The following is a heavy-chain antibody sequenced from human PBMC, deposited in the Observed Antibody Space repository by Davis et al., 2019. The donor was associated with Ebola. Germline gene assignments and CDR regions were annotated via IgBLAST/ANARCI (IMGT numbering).Heavy chain of an antibody. CDR1: GFTFSSYA. Sequence: GESLKISCAASGFTFSSYAMSWVRQTPGKGLEWVSGIGGSGSDTYYADSVKGRFTISRDNSKNSLYLQMNSLRAEDTALYYCAKDISPGGPNDAFDIWGQGTMVTVSS. J-gene: IGHJ3*02. CDR2: IGGSGSDT. V-gene: IGHV3-23*01. CDR3: AKDISPGGPNDAFDI. D-gene: IGHD3-3*02.